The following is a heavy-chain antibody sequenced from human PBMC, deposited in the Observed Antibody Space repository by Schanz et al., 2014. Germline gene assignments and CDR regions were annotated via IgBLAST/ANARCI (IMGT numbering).Heavy chain of an antibody. J-gene: IGHJ4*02. D-gene: IGHD5-12*01. CDR1: GGSFSGYY. CDR2: INHSGNS. V-gene: IGHV4-34*01. CDR3: ARGRLRFPFDY. Sequence: QVQLQQWGTGLLKPSETLSLTCVVSGGSFSGYYWSWIRQSPEKGLEWIGEINHSGNSNHNPSLKSQFPISIDTPKTQFSLKLRSVTAADTAMYYCARGRLRFPFDYWDQGTLVIVSS.